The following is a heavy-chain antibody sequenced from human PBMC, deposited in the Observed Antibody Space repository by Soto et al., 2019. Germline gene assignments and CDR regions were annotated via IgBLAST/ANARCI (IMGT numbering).Heavy chain of an antibody. D-gene: IGHD1-7*01. J-gene: IGHJ5*02. CDR1: GFTFSSYA. Sequence: EVQLLESGGGLVQPGGSLRLSCAASGFTFSSYAMSWVRQAPGKGLEWVSAISGSGGSTYYADSVKGRFTISRDNSKNTLYLQMNSLRAEDTAVYYCAKSGLKLELPYSWFDPWGQGTMVTVSS. V-gene: IGHV3-23*01. CDR3: AKSGLKLELPYSWFDP. CDR2: ISGSGGST.